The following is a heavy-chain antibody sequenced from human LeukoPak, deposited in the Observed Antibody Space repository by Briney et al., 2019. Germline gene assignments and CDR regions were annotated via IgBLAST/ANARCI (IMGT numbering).Heavy chain of an antibody. Sequence: GASVKVSCKASGYTFTSYGISWVRQAPGQGLEWMGWISAYNGNTNYAQKFQGRVTLTEDTSTDTAYMELSSLRSEDTAVYYCATWVPGLLLHSQWGQETLVTVSS. V-gene: IGHV1-18*01. J-gene: IGHJ4*02. CDR2: ISAYNGNT. CDR1: GYTFTSYG. CDR3: ATWVPGLLLHSQ. D-gene: IGHD2-15*01.